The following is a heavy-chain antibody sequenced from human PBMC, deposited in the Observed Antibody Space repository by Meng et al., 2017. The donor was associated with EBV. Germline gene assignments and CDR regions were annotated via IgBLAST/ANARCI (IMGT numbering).Heavy chain of an antibody. CDR2: VYWDNDD. V-gene: IGHV2-5*02. CDR1: GFSLTTRGMG. J-gene: IGHJ4*02. Sequence: QITLKESGPALVKPTQTLTLTCTFSGFSLTTRGMGVGWIRQPPGKPLEWLTLVYWDNDDRYSPFLRNRLSITNDTSKNQVFLRLTNMDPVDSGTYYCAHVAYRRGISYFDPWGQGILVTVSS. CDR3: AHVAYRRGISYFDP. D-gene: IGHD3-10*01.